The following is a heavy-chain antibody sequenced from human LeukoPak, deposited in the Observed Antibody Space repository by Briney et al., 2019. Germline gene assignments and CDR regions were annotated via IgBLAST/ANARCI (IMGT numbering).Heavy chain of an antibody. J-gene: IGHJ5*02. CDR2: ISGSGGST. V-gene: IGHV3-23*01. Sequence: GGSLRLSCAASGFTFSSHAMSWVRQAPGKGLEWVSAISGSGGSTYYADSVKGRFTISRDNSKNTLYLQMNSLRAEDTAVYYCAKDIAARRHPPRWFDPWGQGTLVTVSS. CDR3: AKDIAARRHPPRWFDP. D-gene: IGHD6-6*01. CDR1: GFTFSSHA.